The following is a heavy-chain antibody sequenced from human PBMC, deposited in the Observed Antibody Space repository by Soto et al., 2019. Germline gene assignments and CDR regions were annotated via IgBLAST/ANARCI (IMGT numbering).Heavy chain of an antibody. V-gene: IGHV3-23*01. CDR1: GFSFSRYA. CDR3: AKDAVYIVGLWLVAN. CDR2: MTGSGGNI. Sequence: GGSLRLSCAASGFSFSRYAMIWVRQAPGKGQEWVAGMTGSGGNIRYADSVKGRFTISKDNSKNTLYLQMNSLRAEDTAIYYCAKDAVYIVGLWLVANWGQGTLVTVSS. D-gene: IGHD2-15*01. J-gene: IGHJ4*02.